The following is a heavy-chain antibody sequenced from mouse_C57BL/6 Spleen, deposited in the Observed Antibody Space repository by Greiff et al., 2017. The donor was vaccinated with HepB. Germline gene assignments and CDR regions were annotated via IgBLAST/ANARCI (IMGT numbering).Heavy chain of an antibody. Sequence: VQLKQSGPELVKPGASVKMSCKASGYTFTDYNMHWVKQSHGKSLEWIGYINPNNGGTSYNQKFKGKATLTVNKSSSTAYMELRSLTSEDSAVYYCARTYYDYDVYFDYWGQGTTLTVSS. CDR1: GYTFTDYN. J-gene: IGHJ2*01. V-gene: IGHV1-22*01. CDR3: ARTYYDYDVYFDY. D-gene: IGHD2-4*01. CDR2: INPNNGGT.